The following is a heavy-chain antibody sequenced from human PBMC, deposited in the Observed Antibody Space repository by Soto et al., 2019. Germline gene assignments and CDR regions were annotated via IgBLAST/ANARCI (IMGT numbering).Heavy chain of an antibody. CDR1: GDSFSGYY. V-gene: IGHV4-59*01. J-gene: IGHJ4*02. Sequence: SETLSLTCTVSGDSFSGYYWNWIRQVPGKGLEWLGFVFHSATASYNPSLKTRVAISDDTSKNQFSLRLTSVTAADTAIYYCARGHYSSGWPIDHWGQGILVTVSS. CDR3: ARGHYSSGWPIDH. D-gene: IGHD6-19*01. CDR2: VFHSATA.